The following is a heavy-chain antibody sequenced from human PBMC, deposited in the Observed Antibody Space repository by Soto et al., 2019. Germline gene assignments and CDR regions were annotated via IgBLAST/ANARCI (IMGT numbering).Heavy chain of an antibody. CDR3: AKEIRITMIVVVITPDY. CDR1: GFTFSSYA. Sequence: GGSLRLSCAASGFTFSSYAMSWVRQAPGKGLEWVSAISGSGGSTYYADSVKGRFTISRDNSKNTLYLQMNSLRAEDTAVYYCAKEIRITMIVVVITPDYWGQGTLVTVSS. D-gene: IGHD3-22*01. J-gene: IGHJ4*02. CDR2: ISGSGGST. V-gene: IGHV3-23*01.